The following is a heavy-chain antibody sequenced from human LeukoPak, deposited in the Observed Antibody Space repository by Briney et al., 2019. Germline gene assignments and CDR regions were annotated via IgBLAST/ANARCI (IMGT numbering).Heavy chain of an antibody. D-gene: IGHD3-10*01. CDR3: ARRGYGSGSYHFDY. J-gene: IGHJ4*02. V-gene: IGHV4-30-4*01. CDR2: IYYSGST. CDR1: GGSISSGDYY. Sequence: SQTLSLTCTVSGGSISSGDYYWSWIRQPPGKGLEWIGYIYYSGSTYYNPSLKSRVTISVDTSKNQFSLKLSSVTAADTAVYYCARRGYGSGSYHFDYWGQGTPVTVSS.